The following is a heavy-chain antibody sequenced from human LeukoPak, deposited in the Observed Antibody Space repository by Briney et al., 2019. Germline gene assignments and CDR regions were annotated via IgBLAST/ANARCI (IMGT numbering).Heavy chain of an antibody. CDR2: ISGSGGST. J-gene: IGHJ4*02. CDR1: GFTFSGYA. V-gene: IGHV3-23*01. CDR3: ARETAADGKPYDY. Sequence: GGSLRLSCAASGFTFSGYAMSWVRQAPGKGLEWVSAISGSGGSTYYADSVKGRFTISRDNSKNTLYLQMNSLRAEDTAVYYCARETAADGKPYDYWGQGTLVTVSS. D-gene: IGHD6-13*01.